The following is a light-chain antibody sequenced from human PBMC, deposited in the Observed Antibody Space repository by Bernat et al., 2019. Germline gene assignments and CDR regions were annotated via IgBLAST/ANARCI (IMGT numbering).Light chain of an antibody. V-gene: IGKV3-15*01. CDR1: QSVSSN. Sequence: EIVMTQSPAPLSVSPGERATLSCRASQSVSSNLAWYQQKPGQAPRFLIYGASTRATGIPARFSGSGSGKEFTLTISSLQSEDFAVYYCQQYNSWPLTFGGGTKVEIK. CDR3: QQYNSWPLT. CDR2: GAS. J-gene: IGKJ4*01.